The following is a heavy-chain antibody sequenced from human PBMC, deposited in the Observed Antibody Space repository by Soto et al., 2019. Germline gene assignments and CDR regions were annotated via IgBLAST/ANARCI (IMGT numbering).Heavy chain of an antibody. CDR1: GGSISSYY. J-gene: IGHJ4*02. D-gene: IGHD4-17*01. CDR2: IYYSGST. Sequence: SETLSLTCTVSGGSISSYYWSWIRQPPGKGLEWIGYIYYSGSTNYNPSLKSRVTISVETSKNQFSLKLSSVTAADTAVYYCARDLHYYGGFFDYWGQGTLVTVSS. CDR3: ARDLHYYGGFFDY. V-gene: IGHV4-59*01.